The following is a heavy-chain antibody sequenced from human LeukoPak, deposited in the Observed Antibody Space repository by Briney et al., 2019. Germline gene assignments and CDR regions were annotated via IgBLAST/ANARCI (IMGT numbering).Heavy chain of an antibody. Sequence: GGSLRLACAASGFTFSTYTVHWVRQAPGKGLEYVSSISGNGGSREYANSVKGRFTISRDNSRNTLYLQMGSLRAEDMAVYYCARDAGYVRFDFWGQGTLATVSS. V-gene: IGHV3-64*01. CDR3: ARDAGYVRFDF. CDR2: ISGNGGSR. J-gene: IGHJ4*02. CDR1: GFTFSTYT. D-gene: IGHD5-18*01.